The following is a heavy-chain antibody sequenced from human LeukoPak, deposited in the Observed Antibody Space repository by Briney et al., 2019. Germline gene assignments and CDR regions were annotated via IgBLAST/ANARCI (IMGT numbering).Heavy chain of an antibody. CDR2: ISSSGSTI. V-gene: IGHV3-48*04. J-gene: IGHJ4*02. CDR3: AREYSGSYDFDY. D-gene: IGHD1-26*01. CDR1: GFTFSSYS. Sequence: LTGGSLRLSCAASGFTFSSYSMNWVRQAPGKGLEWVSYISSSGSTIYYADSVKGRFTISRDNAKNSLYLQMNSLRAEDTAVYYCAREYSGSYDFDYWGQGTLVTVSS.